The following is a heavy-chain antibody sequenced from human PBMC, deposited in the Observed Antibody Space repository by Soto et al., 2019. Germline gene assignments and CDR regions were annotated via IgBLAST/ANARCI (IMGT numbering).Heavy chain of an antibody. Sequence: QVRLVQSGAEVKRPGASVKVSCRASGYTFVDYALHWVRQAPGQGLEWVGWMNPKTGNIKSSHKFEDRVSITRDTATSTAYMELSGLRSEDTAVYFCTREAVVAENWFDPWGQGTLVTVSP. CDR1: GYTFVDYA. V-gene: IGHV1-3*01. D-gene: IGHD3-22*01. J-gene: IGHJ5*02. CDR2: MNPKTGNI. CDR3: TREAVVAENWFDP.